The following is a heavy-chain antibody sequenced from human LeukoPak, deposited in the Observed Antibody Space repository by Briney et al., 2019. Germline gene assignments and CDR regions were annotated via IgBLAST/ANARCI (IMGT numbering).Heavy chain of an antibody. CDR2: INHSGST. J-gene: IGHJ4*02. V-gene: IGHV4-34*01. Sequence: SETLSLTCAVYGGSFSGYYWSWIRQPPGKGLEWIGEINHSGSTNYNPSLKSRVTISVDTSKNQFSLKLSSVTAADTAVYYCARGLLHWNYGQFDYWGQGTLVTVSS. CDR1: GGSFSGYY. CDR3: ARGLLHWNYGQFDY. D-gene: IGHD1-7*01.